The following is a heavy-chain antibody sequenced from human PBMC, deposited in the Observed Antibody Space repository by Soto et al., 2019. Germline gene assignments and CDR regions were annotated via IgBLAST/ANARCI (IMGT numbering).Heavy chain of an antibody. V-gene: IGHV3-7*01. D-gene: IGHD4-17*01. CDR1: GSTFSNYL. Sequence: SGSTFSNYLMSWVRQAPGKGLEWVANIKQDGSENFYVDSVKGRFTISRDNAKKSLYLQMNTIRAEDTAVYYCARDLYGVFDYWGQGTPVTVSS. CDR3: ARDLYGVFDY. CDR2: IKQDGSEN. J-gene: IGHJ4*02.